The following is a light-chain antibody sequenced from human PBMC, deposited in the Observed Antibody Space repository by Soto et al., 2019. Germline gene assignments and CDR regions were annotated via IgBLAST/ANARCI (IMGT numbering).Light chain of an antibody. J-gene: IGKJ1*01. CDR1: QSISSW. CDR2: DAS. V-gene: IGKV1-5*01. CDR3: QHYDTYPA. Sequence: DIQMSQSPSTLSASVGDSVTIACRASQSISSWLAWYQQKPGLAPKLLSSDASSLESGVPSRFSGSGSGTEFTLTSSSLQPDDFATYYCQHYDTYPAFGQGTKVEIK.